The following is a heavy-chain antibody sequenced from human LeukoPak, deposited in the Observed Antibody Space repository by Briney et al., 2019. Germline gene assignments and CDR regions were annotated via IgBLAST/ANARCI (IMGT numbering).Heavy chain of an antibody. J-gene: IGHJ4*02. CDR3: ARGLASGYPPIPFDY. CDR1: GGSISSYY. CDR2: INHSGST. V-gene: IGHV4-34*01. D-gene: IGHD3-3*01. Sequence: PSETLSLTCTVSGGSISSYYWSWIRQPPGKGLEWIGEINHSGSTNYNPSLKSRVTISVDTSKNEFSLNLTSVTAADTAIYYCARGLASGYPPIPFDYWGQGTLVTVSS.